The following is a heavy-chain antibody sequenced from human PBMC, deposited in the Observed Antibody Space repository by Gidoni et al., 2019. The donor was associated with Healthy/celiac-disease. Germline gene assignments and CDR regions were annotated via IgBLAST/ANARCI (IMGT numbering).Heavy chain of an antibody. J-gene: IGHJ6*02. D-gene: IGHD5-18*01. V-gene: IGHV1-2*02. CDR2: INPNSGGT. CDR3: ARDSDTAMEIYYYYYGMDV. Sequence: QVQLVQSGAEVKKPGASVKVSCKASGYTFTGYYMHWVRQAPGQGLEWMGWINPNSGGTNYAQKFRGRVTMTRDTSISTAYMELSRLRSDDTAVYYCARDSDTAMEIYYYYYGMDVWGQGTTVTVSS. CDR1: GYTFTGYY.